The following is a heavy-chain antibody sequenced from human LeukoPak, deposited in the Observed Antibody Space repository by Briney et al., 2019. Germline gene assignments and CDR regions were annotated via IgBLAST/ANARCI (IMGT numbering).Heavy chain of an antibody. CDR3: ARYGPEVYYFDY. J-gene: IGHJ4*02. CDR2: ISYDGSNK. V-gene: IGHV3-30*03. D-gene: IGHD4-17*01. CDR1: GFTFSSYG. Sequence: PGRSLRLSCAASGFTFSSYGMHWVRQAPGKGLEWVAVISYDGSNKYYADSVKGRFTISGDNSKNTLYLQMNSLRAEDTAVYYCARYGPEVYYFDYWGQGTLVTVSS.